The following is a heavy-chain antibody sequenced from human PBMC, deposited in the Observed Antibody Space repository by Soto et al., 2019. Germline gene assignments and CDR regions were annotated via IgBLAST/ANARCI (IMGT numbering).Heavy chain of an antibody. CDR2: IYYAGST. CDR1: GGSISSTDHY. Sequence: QLQESGPGLVKASETLSLTCTVSGGSISSTDHYWGWIRQPPGQGLEWLGSIYYAGSTFHNPSRKRRATISVDTSRNQFSLRLSSVTASDTAVYYCARLVFHCLRGSCDDYNFYGLDVWGQGTTVIVSS. D-gene: IGHD2-15*01. J-gene: IGHJ6*02. V-gene: IGHV4-39*01. CDR3: ARLVFHCLRGSCDDYNFYGLDV.